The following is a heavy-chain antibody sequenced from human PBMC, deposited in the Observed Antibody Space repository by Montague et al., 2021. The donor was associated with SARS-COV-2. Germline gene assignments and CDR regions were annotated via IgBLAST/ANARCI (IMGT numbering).Heavy chain of an antibody. CDR1: GDSISSSSYN. Sequence: SETLSLTCTVSGDSISSSSYNWGWIRQPPGKGLEWIGSVHYSGRPYYNPSLKSRVTLYVDTSKNQLSLKLSSVTAADTAVYYCTRHVHMTWPEPSPGFDYWGQGTLVTVSS. V-gene: IGHV4-39*01. J-gene: IGHJ4*02. CDR2: VHYSGRP. CDR3: TRHVHMTWPEPSPGFDY. D-gene: IGHD1-1*01.